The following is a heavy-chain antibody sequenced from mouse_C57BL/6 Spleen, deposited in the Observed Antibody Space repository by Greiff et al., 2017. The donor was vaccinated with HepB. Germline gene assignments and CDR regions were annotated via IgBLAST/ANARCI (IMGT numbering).Heavy chain of an antibody. Sequence: QVLLQQPGAGLVRPGASVKLSCKASGYTFTSYWMPWVKQRPIQGLEWIGNIDPSGSETHYNQKFKDKATLTVDKSSSTAYMQLSSLTSEDSAVYYCALYDYDGAWFAYWGQGTLVTVSA. CDR3: ALYDYDGAWFAY. J-gene: IGHJ3*01. D-gene: IGHD2-4*01. CDR1: GYTFTSYW. V-gene: IGHV1-52*01. CDR2: IDPSGSET.